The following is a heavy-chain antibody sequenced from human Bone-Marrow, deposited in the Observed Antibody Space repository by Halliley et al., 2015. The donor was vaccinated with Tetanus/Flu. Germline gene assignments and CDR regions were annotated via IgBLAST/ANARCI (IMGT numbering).Heavy chain of an antibody. V-gene: IGHV3-23*01. J-gene: IGHJ6*02. D-gene: IGHD3-3*01. Sequence: LEWVSVNNPSGASTYYADSVRGRFPISRDNSKNTLYLQMISLRADDTAVYYCAKETFGNGMDVWGPGTTVTVSS. CDR2: NNPSGAST. CDR3: AKETFGNGMDV.